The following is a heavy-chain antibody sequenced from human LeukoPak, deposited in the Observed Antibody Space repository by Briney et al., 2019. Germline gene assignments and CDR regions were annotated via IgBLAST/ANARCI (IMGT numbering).Heavy chain of an antibody. D-gene: IGHD5-18*01. CDR1: GYIFTNYG. CDR3: ARARVGYSYGYDPHYYGMDV. V-gene: IGHV1-18*01. J-gene: IGHJ6*02. Sequence: ASVKVSCKASGYIFTNYGITWVRQAPGQGLEWMGWINTNNGNTNYAQKLQGRVTMTTDTSTTTAYMELRSLRSDDTAVYYCARARVGYSYGYDPHYYGMDVWGQGTTVTVSS. CDR2: INTNNGNT.